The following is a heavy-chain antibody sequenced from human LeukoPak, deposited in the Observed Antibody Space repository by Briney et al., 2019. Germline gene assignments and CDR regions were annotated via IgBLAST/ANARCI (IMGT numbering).Heavy chain of an antibody. CDR1: GFSFSTYA. J-gene: IGHJ4*02. CDR3: AKGGLMVYARSYFDY. Sequence: GGSLRLSCAASGFSFSTYAMSWVRQAPGKGPEWVSVISGSDGSTYYADSVKGRFTISRDDSKSTLSLQMHSLRAEDTAVYFCAKGGLMVYARSYFDYWGQGTLVTVSS. V-gene: IGHV3-23*01. CDR2: ISGSDGST. D-gene: IGHD2-8*01.